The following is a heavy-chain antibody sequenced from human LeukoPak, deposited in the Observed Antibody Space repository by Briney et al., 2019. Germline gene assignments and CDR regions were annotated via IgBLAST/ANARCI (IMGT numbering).Heavy chain of an antibody. CDR3: ARDQYYYYYYYMDV. Sequence: SETLSLTCTVSGGSISSYYWSRIRQPAGKGLEWIGRIYTSGSTNYNPSLKSRVTMSVDTSKNQFSLKLSSVTAADTAVYYCARDQYYYYYYYMDVWGKGTTVTVSS. V-gene: IGHV4-4*07. CDR1: GGSISSYY. J-gene: IGHJ6*03. CDR2: IYTSGST.